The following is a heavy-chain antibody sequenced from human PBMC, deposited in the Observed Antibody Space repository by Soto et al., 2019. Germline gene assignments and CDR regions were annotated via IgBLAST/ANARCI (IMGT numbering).Heavy chain of an antibody. CDR1: GGSISSGGYY. V-gene: IGHV4-31*03. CDR2: IYYSGST. CDR3: ARDLGYGGNSGFFDY. Sequence: SETLSLTCTVSGGSISSGGYYWSWIRQHPGKGLEWIGYIYYSGSTYYNPSLKSRVTISVDTSKNQFSLKLSSVTAADTAVYYCARDLGYGGNSGFFDYWGQGTLVTVSS. J-gene: IGHJ4*02. D-gene: IGHD4-17*01.